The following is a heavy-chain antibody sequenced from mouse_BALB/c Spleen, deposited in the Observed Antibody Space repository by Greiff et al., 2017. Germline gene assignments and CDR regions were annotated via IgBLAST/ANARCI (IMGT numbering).Heavy chain of an antibody. D-gene: IGHD2-14*01. CDR1: GYTFTSYW. J-gene: IGHJ2*01. V-gene: IGHV1-7*01. CDR3: TRKRGYRTDADFDY. CDR2: INPSTGYT. Sequence: VQLQQSGAELAKPGASVKMSCKASGYTFTSYWMHWVKQRPGQGLEWIGYINPSTGYTEYNQKFKDKATLTVDTSSSTAYMQLSSLTSEDSAVYYCTRKRGYRTDADFDYWGQGTTLTVSS.